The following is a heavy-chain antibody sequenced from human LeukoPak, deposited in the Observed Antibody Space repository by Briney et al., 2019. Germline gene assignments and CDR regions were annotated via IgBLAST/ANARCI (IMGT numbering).Heavy chain of an antibody. CDR2: IYYSGST. V-gene: IGHV4-39*07. Sequence: SETLSLTCTVSGGSISSSSYYWGWIRQPPGKGLEWIGSIYYSGSTYYNPPLKSRVTISVDTSKNQFSLKLSSVTAADTAVYYCARSGYSYGYGFDYWGQGTLVTVSS. CDR1: GGSISSSSYY. CDR3: ARSGYSYGYGFDY. J-gene: IGHJ4*02. D-gene: IGHD5-18*01.